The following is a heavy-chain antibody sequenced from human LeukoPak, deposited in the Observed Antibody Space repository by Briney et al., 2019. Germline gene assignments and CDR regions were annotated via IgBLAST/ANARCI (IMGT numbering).Heavy chain of an antibody. D-gene: IGHD6-6*01. CDR1: GFPFSSYA. Sequence: PGGSLRLSCAASGFPFSSYAMSWVRQAPGKGLEWVSAISGSGGRTYYADSVKGRFTISRDNQKNTLYLQMNSLRAEDTAVYYCAKGARRVTRNYFDYWGQGTLVTVSS. CDR3: AKGARRVTRNYFDY. J-gene: IGHJ4*02. V-gene: IGHV3-23*01. CDR2: ISGSGGRT.